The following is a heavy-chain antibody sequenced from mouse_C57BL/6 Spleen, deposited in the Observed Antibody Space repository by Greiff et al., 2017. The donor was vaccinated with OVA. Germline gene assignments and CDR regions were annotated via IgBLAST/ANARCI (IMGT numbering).Heavy chain of an antibody. CDR3: APHYYGSSPWFAY. J-gene: IGHJ3*01. CDR1: GYSITSGYY. Sequence: EVKLEESGPGLVKPSQSLSLTCSVTGYSITSGYYWNWIRQFPGNKLEWMGYISYDGSNNYNPSLKNRISITRDTSKNQFFLKLNSVTTEDTATYYCAPHYYGSSPWFAYWGQGTLVTVSA. V-gene: IGHV3-6*01. D-gene: IGHD1-1*01. CDR2: ISYDGSN.